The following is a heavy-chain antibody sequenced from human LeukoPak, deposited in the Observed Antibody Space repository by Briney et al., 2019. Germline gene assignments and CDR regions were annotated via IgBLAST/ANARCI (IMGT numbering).Heavy chain of an antibody. CDR1: GYTFTRFY. J-gene: IGHJ6*02. D-gene: IGHD5-18*01. CDR2: INPSGGDT. CDR3: ARDPGYSYGTTSHYGMDV. Sequence: ASMKVSCKASGYTFTRFYMHWVRQTPGQGLEWMGMINPSGGDTSYAQKFQGRVTMTRDTSTDTVYMDLNSLRSEDTAAYYCARDPGYSYGTTSHYGMDVWGQGTTVTVSS. V-gene: IGHV1-46*01.